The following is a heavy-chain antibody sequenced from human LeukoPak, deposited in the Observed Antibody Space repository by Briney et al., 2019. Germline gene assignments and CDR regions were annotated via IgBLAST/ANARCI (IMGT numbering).Heavy chain of an antibody. CDR3: ARGPRVEIITMVRGVIKGLIDY. J-gene: IGHJ4*02. V-gene: IGHV3-23*01. CDR1: GFTFSSYA. CDR2: ISGSGGST. Sequence: GGSLRLSCAASGFTFSSYAMSWVRQVPGKGLEWVSAISGSGGSTYYADSVKGRFTISRDNAKNSLYLQMNSLRAEDTAVYYCARGPRVEIITMVRGVIKGLIDYWGQGTLVTVSS. D-gene: IGHD3-10*01.